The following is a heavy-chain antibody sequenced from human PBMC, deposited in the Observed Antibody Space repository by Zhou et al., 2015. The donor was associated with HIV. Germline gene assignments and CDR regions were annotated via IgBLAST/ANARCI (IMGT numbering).Heavy chain of an antibody. D-gene: IGHD3-22*01. V-gene: IGHV1-69*01. J-gene: IGHJ3*02. CDR2: IIPIFGTA. CDR1: GGTFSSYA. CDR3: ARDRGDSSGYFRDDAFDI. Sequence: QVQLVQSGAEVKKPGSSVKVSCKASGGTFSSYAISWVRQAPGQGLEWMGGIIPIFGTANYAQKFQGRVTITADESTSTAYMELSSLRSEDTAVYYCARDRGDSSGYFRDDAFDIWGQGDKWSPSLQ.